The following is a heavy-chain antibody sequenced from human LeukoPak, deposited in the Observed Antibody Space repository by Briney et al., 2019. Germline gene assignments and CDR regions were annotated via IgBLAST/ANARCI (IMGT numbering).Heavy chain of an antibody. Sequence: PGGSLRLSCAASGFTFSSYAMHWVRQAPGKGLEYVSAISSNGGSTYYANSVKGRFTISRDNAKNSLYLQMNSLRAEDTAVYYCAELGIPMIGGVWGKGTTVTISS. CDR3: AELGIPMIGGV. V-gene: IGHV3-64*01. CDR2: ISSNGGST. CDR1: GFTFSSYA. J-gene: IGHJ6*04. D-gene: IGHD3-10*02.